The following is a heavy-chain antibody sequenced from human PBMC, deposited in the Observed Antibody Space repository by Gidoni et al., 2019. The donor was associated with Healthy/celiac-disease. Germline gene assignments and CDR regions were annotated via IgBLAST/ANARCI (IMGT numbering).Heavy chain of an antibody. D-gene: IGHD3-22*01. V-gene: IGHV3-66*01. CDR3: ASGYYYDSSGYYYYAEYFQH. J-gene: IGHJ1*01. Sequence: EVQLVESGGGLVQPGGSLRLSCAASGFTVSSNYMSWVRQAPGKGLELVSVIYSGGSTYYADSVKGRFTISRDNSKNTLYLQMNSLRAEDTAVYYCASGYYYDSSGYYYYAEYFQHWGQGTLVTVSS. CDR2: IYSGGST. CDR1: GFTVSSNY.